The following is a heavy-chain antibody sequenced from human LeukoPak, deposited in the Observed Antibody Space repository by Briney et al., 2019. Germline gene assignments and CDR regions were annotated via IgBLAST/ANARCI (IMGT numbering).Heavy chain of an antibody. J-gene: IGHJ6*02. CDR1: GGSISSYC. D-gene: IGHD3-3*01. CDR2: IYTSGST. Sequence: SETLSLTCTVSGGSISSYCWSWIRQPAGKGLEWIGRIYTSGSTNYNPSLKSRVTMSVDTSKNQFSLKLSSVTAADTAVYYCAREIYDFWSGYLYYYYGMDVWGQGTTVTVSS. CDR3: AREIYDFWSGYLYYYYGMDV. V-gene: IGHV4-4*07.